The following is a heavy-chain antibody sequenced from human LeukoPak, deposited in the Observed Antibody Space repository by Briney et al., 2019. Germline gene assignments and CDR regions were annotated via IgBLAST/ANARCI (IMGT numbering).Heavy chain of an antibody. CDR3: ARDAGATAY. CDR2: IHYSGST. CDR1: GVTISTDY. V-gene: IGHV4-59*01. J-gene: IGHJ4*02. Sequence: PPETLSLTCTVSGVTISTDYWTWVRQPPGKRLEWIGYIHYSGSTTYNPSLQSRVTISIDTSKNQFSLRLTSVTSADRAVYYCARDAGATAYWGQGALVTVSS. D-gene: IGHD4/OR15-4a*01.